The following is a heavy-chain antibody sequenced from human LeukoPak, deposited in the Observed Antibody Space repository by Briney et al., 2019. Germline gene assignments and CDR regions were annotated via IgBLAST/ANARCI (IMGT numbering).Heavy chain of an antibody. CDR3: ARKRSFDL. CDR2: IYYSESA. CDR1: GDSVGNYY. V-gene: IGHV4-59*02. Sequence: PSETLSLTCTVSGDSVGNYYWSWIRQPPGKRLEWIGCIYYSESATYNPSLKSRVTISLDTSKNQFFLKLSSVTAADTAVYYCARKRSFDLWGQGTLVTVSS. J-gene: IGHJ4*02. D-gene: IGHD3-9*01.